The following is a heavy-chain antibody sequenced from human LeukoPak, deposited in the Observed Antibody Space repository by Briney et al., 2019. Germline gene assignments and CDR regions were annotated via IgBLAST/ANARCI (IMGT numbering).Heavy chain of an antibody. J-gene: IGHJ4*02. D-gene: IGHD4-23*01. V-gene: IGHV4-59*08. CDR1: GGSISSYY. CDR2: IYYSGSGST. CDR3: ARRGGHGGSFDY. Sequence: SETLSLTCTVSGGSISSYYWSWIRQPPGKGLEWIGYIYYSGSGSTNYNPSLKSRVSISVDTSKNHFSLKLSSVAAADTAVYYCARRGGHGGSFDYWGQGTLVTVSS.